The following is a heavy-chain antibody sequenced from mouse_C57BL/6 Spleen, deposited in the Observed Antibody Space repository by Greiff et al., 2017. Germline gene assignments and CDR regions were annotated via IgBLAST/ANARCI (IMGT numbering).Heavy chain of an antibody. Sequence: VQLQQPGAELVMPGASVKLSCKASGYTFTSYWMHWVKQRPGQGLEWIGEIDPSDSYTNYNQKFKGKSTLTVDKSSSTSYMQLSSLTSEDSAVYYCARSPNYYGSSAYYFDYWGQGTTLTVSS. CDR2: IDPSDSYT. J-gene: IGHJ2*01. V-gene: IGHV1-69*01. D-gene: IGHD1-1*01. CDR3: ARSPNYYGSSAYYFDY. CDR1: GYTFTSYW.